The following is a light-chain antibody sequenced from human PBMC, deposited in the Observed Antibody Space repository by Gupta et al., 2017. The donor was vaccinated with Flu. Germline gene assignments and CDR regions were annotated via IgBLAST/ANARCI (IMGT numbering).Light chain of an antibody. V-gene: IGLV3-1*01. CDR1: KVGDKY. CDR2: QDS. J-gene: IGLJ2*01. CDR3: QAWDSTVV. Sequence: SYELTQPPSVSVSPGQTASITCSGDKVGDKYACWYQQKPGQSPVLVIYQDSKRPAGIPERFSGPNSGNTATLTISGTQAMDEADYYCQAWDSTVVFGGGTKLTVL.